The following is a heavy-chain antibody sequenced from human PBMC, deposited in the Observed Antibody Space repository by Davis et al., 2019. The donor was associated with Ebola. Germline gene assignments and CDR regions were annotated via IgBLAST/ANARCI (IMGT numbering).Heavy chain of an antibody. J-gene: IGHJ4*02. CDR3: ARGPDSDLSHFDY. CDR2: IKNGESSI. Sequence: GESLKISCAASGFNFGIYWMHWVRQVPGKGLAWVSRIKNGESSIQYADSAKGRFTISRDNGKNTLYLQMSSLRVEDTAVYYCARGPDSDLSHFDYWGQGTLVTVSS. D-gene: IGHD2-15*01. CDR1: GFNFGIYW. V-gene: IGHV3-74*03.